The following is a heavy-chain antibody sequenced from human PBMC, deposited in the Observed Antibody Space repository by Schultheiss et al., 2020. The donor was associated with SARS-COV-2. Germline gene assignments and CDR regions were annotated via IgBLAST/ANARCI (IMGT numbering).Heavy chain of an antibody. CDR3: ARGRVVVDWFDP. V-gene: IGHV4-34*01. Sequence: SETLSLTCAVYGGSFSGYYWSWIRQHPGKGLEWIGEINHSGSTNYNPSLKSRVTISVDTSKNQFSLKLSSVTAADTAVYYCARGRVVVDWFDPWGQGTLVTVSS. CDR1: GGSFSGYY. D-gene: IGHD2-2*01. CDR2: INHSGST. J-gene: IGHJ5*02.